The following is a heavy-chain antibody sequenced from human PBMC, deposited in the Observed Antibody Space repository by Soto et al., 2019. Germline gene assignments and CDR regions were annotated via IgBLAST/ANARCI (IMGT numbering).Heavy chain of an antibody. CDR1: GFPFSAYG. Sequence: QVQVVESGGGVVQPGMSLRLSCAASGFPFSAYGMHWVRQSPVKGLEWVAVTSYDESTKYSVDSVKGRFTISRDNSKNTLYLQMNSLRPEDTAVYYCAKGTLPGDFWGQGTPVTVSS. CDR3: AKGTLPGDF. CDR2: TSYDESTK. J-gene: IGHJ4*02. V-gene: IGHV3-30*18.